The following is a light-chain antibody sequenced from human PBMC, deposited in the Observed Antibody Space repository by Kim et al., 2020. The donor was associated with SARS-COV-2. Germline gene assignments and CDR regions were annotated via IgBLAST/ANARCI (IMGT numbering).Light chain of an antibody. CDR2: DAS. Sequence: ASVGDRVTITCRASEGIRNSLAWYQQRPGKAPKLLLYDASRLESVVPSRFSGSGSGTDFTLTISSLQPEDFATYYCQQYYSSVIYTFGQGTKLEI. CDR3: QQYYSSVIYT. J-gene: IGKJ2*01. CDR1: EGIRNS. V-gene: IGKV1-NL1*01.